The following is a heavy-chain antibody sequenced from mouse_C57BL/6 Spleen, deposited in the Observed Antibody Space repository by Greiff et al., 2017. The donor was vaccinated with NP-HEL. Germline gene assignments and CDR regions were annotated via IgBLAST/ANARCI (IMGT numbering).Heavy chain of an antibody. V-gene: IGHV1-69*01. CDR2: IDPSDSYT. CDR3: ARNYYGSYFDY. D-gene: IGHD1-1*01. J-gene: IGHJ2*01. Sequence: QVQLQQPGAELVMPGASVKLSCKASGYTFTSYWMLWVKQRPGQGLEWIGEIDPSDSYTNYNQKFKGKSTLTVDKSSSTAYMQLSSLTSEDSAVYYCARNYYGSYFDYWGQGTTLTVSS. CDR1: GYTFTSYW.